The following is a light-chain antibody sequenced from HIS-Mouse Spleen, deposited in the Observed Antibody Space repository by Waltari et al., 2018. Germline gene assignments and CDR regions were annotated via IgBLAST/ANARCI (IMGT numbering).Light chain of an antibody. CDR1: SSDVGGYNY. V-gene: IGLV2-14*01. CDR3: SSYTSSSTF. J-gene: IGLJ1*01. Sequence: QSALTQPASVYGSPGQSITISCTGTSSDVGGYNYVSWYQQHPGKAPKLMIYEVSNRPSGVSNRFSGSKSGNTASLTISGLQAEDEADYYCSSYTSSSTFFGTGTKVTVL. CDR2: EVS.